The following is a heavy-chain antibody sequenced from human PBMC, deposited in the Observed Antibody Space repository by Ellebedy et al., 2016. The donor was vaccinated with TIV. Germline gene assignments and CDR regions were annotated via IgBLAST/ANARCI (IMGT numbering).Heavy chain of an antibody. J-gene: IGHJ3*02. CDR1: GFTFSSYS. V-gene: IGHV3-48*02. CDR2: ISSTGSTI. Sequence: GESLKISCEPSGFTFSSYSMNWVRLAPGKGLEWVSYISSTGSTIYYADSVQGRFNISRDNAQDSLYLQSNSLRDEDTAVYYCARSGSGSLVEPFDIWGQGTMVAVSS. D-gene: IGHD3-10*01. CDR3: ARSGSGSLVEPFDI.